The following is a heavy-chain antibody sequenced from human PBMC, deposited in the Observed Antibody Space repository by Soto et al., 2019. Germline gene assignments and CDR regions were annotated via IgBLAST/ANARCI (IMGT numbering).Heavy chain of an antibody. CDR1: GGTFSSYT. CDR2: IIPILGIA. Sequence: ASVKVSCKASGGTFSSYTISWVRQAPGQGLEWMGRIIPILGIANYAQKFQGRVTITADKSTSTAYMELSSLRSEDTAVYYCAREGNGYCSSTSCQAWFDPWGQGTLVTVSS. V-gene: IGHV1-69*04. J-gene: IGHJ5*02. CDR3: AREGNGYCSSTSCQAWFDP. D-gene: IGHD2-2*01.